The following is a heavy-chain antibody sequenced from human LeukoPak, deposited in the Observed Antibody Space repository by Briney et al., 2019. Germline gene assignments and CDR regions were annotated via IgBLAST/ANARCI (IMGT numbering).Heavy chain of an antibody. CDR1: GGSFSGYY. D-gene: IGHD6-13*01. J-gene: IGHJ5*02. Sequence: PSETLSLTCAVDGGSFSGYYWSWIRQPPGKGLEWIGEINHSGSTNYNPSLKSGVTISVEASKTQFSLRWSSGTAADTAVYYYGRLTYSNNWSLGRSLDNWFDPWGQGTLVTVSS. CDR2: INHSGST. CDR3: GRLTYSNNWSLGRSLDNWFDP. V-gene: IGHV4-34*01.